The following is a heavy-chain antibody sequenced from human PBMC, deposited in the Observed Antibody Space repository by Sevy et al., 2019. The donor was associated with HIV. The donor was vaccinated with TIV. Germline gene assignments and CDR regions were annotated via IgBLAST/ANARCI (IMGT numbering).Heavy chain of an antibody. CDR1: GFSLSTSGVG. V-gene: IGHV2-5*02. Sequence: SGPTLVNPTQTLTLTCTFSGFSLSTSGVGVGWIRQPPGKALEWLALIYWDNDKRYSPSLKSRLTITKDTSKNQVVLTMTNMDPVDTARYYCARYNYDFDAFDIWGQGKMVTVSS. D-gene: IGHD5-18*01. J-gene: IGHJ3*02. CDR2: IYWDNDK. CDR3: ARYNYDFDAFDI.